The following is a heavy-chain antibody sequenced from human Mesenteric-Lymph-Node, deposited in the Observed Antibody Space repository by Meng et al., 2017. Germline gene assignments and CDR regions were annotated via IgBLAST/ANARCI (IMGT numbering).Heavy chain of an antibody. CDR3: ARVGGSSSWYRPHYYYYYGMDV. V-gene: IGHV4-4*02. CDR2: IYHSGST. CDR1: GGSISSSNW. J-gene: IGHJ6*02. D-gene: IGHD6-13*01. Sequence: GSLRLSCAVSGGSISSSNWWSWVRQPPGKGLEWIGEIYHSGSTNYNPSLKSRVTISVDKSKNQFSLKLSSVTAADTAVYYCARVGGSSSWYRPHYYYYYGMDVWGQGTTVTVSS.